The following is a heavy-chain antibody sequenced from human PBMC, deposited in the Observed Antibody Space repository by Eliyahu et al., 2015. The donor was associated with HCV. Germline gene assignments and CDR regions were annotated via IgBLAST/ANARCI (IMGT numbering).Heavy chain of an antibody. V-gene: IGHV4-39*01. CDR1: GGSITTSXYY. D-gene: IGHD1-26*01. CDR2: ICYGLNT. J-gene: IGHJ5*02. Sequence: QLQLQESGPGLVKPSETLSLXCIXSGGSITTSXYYWGWVRQPPGKGLDWIASICYGLNTYYNLSFKSRVTISLDTSKNQFSLKLNSVTATDTAVYYCVRSISGTSTSANWFDPWGQGTLVTVSS. CDR3: VRSISGTSTSANWFDP.